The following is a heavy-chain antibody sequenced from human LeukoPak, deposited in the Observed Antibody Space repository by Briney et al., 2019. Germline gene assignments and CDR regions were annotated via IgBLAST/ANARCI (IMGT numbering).Heavy chain of an antibody. CDR3: TVSSFSSTWYSWVH. CDR1: GFTVSNNY. CDR2: ISNGGGST. J-gene: IGHJ4*02. Sequence: GGSLRLSCAASGFTVSNNYMNWVRQAPGKGLEWVSAISNGGGSTYYADSVRGRFTISRDNSKNTLFLQVNSLRAEDSAVYYCTVSSFSSTWYSWVHWGQGTLVTVSS. V-gene: IGHV3-23*01. D-gene: IGHD6-13*01.